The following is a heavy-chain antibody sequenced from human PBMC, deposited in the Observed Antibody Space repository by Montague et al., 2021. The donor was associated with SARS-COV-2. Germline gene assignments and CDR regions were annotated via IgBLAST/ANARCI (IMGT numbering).Heavy chain of an antibody. J-gene: IGHJ6*02. V-gene: IGHV4-59*08. CDR2: IYYSGST. Sequence: SETLSLTCTVSGGSISSYYWSWIRQPPGKGLEWIVYIYYSGSTNYNPSLKSRVTISVDTSTNQFSLKLSSVTAADTAVYYCARAGSGSYSFYYYYGMDLWGQGTTVTVSS. CDR1: GGSISSYY. D-gene: IGHD3-10*01. CDR3: ARAGSGSYSFYYYYGMDL.